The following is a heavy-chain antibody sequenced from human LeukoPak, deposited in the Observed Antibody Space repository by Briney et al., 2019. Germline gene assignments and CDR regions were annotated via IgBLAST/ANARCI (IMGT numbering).Heavy chain of an antibody. CDR2: INAGNGNT. J-gene: IGHJ4*02. D-gene: IGHD6-19*01. Sequence: ASVKVSCKASGYTFTSYAMHWVRQAPGQRLEWMGWINAGNGNTKYSQKFQGRVTITWDTSASTAYMELSSLRSEDTAVYYCARDGLAVAGTGFDYWGQGTLVTVSS. CDR3: ARDGLAVAGTGFDY. CDR1: GYTFTSYA. V-gene: IGHV1-3*01.